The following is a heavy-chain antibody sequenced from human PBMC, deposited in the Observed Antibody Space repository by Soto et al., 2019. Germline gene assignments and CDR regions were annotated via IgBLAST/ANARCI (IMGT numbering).Heavy chain of an antibody. CDR3: ARGGNYYDEPWAFDY. Sequence: SETLSLTCAVSGGSISSCGYSWSWIRQPPGKGLEWIGYIYHSGSTYYNPSLKSRVTISVDRSKNQFSLKLSSVTAADTAVYYCARGGNYYDEPWAFDYWGQGTLVTVSS. V-gene: IGHV4-30-2*01. CDR2: IYHSGST. CDR1: GGSISSCGYS. D-gene: IGHD3-22*01. J-gene: IGHJ4*02.